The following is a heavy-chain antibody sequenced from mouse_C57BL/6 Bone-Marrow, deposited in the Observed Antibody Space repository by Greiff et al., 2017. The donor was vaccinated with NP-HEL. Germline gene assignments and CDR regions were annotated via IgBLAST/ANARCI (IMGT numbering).Heavy chain of an antibody. V-gene: IGHV1-26*01. CDR2: IIPNNGGT. CDR3: ARGVDY. J-gene: IGHJ2*01. CDR1: GYTFTDYY. Sequence: VQLQQSGPELVKPGASVKISCKASGYTFTDYYMNWVKQSHGKSLEWIGDIIPNNGGTSYNQKFKGKATLTVDKSSSTAYMELRSLTSEDSAVYYCARGVDYWGQGTTLTVAS.